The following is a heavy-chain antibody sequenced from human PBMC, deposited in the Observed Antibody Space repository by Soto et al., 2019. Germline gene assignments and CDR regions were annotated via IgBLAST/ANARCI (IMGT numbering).Heavy chain of an antibody. D-gene: IGHD6-13*01. Sequence: SETLSLTCTVSGGSISSNYWTWIRQPPGKGLEWIGYVYNSESTNYNPSLKSRVTISEDTSKNQFSLKVNSATAADTAVYYCARYRRTAAAGYTLDFWGQGILVTVS. CDR1: GGSISSNY. J-gene: IGHJ4*02. V-gene: IGHV4-59*01. CDR2: VYNSEST. CDR3: ARYRRTAAAGYTLDF.